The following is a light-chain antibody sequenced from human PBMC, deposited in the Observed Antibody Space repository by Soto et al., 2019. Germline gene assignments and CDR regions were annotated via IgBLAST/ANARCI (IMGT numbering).Light chain of an antibody. J-gene: IGKJ1*01. CDR1: QSISSW. CDR3: QQSNNYPWT. Sequence: DIQMTQSPSTLSASVGDRVTITCRASQSISSWLACYQQKAGKAPKPLIYEASNLESVVPSRFSGSGSGTEFTLTISSLQPDDFATYYCQQSNNYPWTFGQGTKVDIK. V-gene: IGKV1-5*03. CDR2: EAS.